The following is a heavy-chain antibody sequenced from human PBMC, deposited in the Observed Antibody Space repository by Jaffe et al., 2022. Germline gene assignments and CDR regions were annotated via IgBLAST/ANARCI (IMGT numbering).Heavy chain of an antibody. CDR1: GGSISSSSYY. CDR2: IYYSGST. J-gene: IGHJ6*03. V-gene: IGHV4-39*01. CDR3: ARQYYSGYQEGLYYYYYYYMDV. Sequence: QLQLQESGPGLVKPSETLSLTCTVSGGSISSSSYYWGWIRQPPGKGLEWIGSIYYSGSTYYNPSLKSRVTISVDTSKNQFSLKLSSVTAADTAVYYCARQYYSGYQEGLYYYYYYYMDVWGKGTTVTVSS. D-gene: IGHD5-12*01.